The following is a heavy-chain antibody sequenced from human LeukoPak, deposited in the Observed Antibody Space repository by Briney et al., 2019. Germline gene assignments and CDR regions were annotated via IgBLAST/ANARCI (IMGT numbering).Heavy chain of an antibody. V-gene: IGHV1-2*02. CDR3: ARGPRYCSSTSCSEFDY. CDR1: GYTFTCYY. CDR2: INPNSGGT. Sequence: GASVKVSCKASGYTFTCYYMHWVRQAPGQGLEWMGWINPNSGGTNYAQKFQGRVTMTRDTSISTAYMELSRLRSDDTAVYYCARGPRYCSSTSCSEFDYWGQGTLVTVSS. D-gene: IGHD2-2*01. J-gene: IGHJ4*02.